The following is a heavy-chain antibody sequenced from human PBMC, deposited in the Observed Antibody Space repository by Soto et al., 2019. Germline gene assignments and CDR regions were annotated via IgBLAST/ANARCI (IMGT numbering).Heavy chain of an antibody. J-gene: IGHJ4*02. V-gene: IGHV1-24*01. CDR1: GYTLTELS. CDR2: FDPEDGET. Sequence: ASVKVSCKVSGYTLTELSMHWVRQAPGKGLEWMGGFDPEDGETIYAQKFQGRVTMTEDTSTDTAYMELSSLRSEDTAVYYCATDSGATSYFDYWGQGTLVTVSS. D-gene: IGHD1-26*01. CDR3: ATDSGATSYFDY.